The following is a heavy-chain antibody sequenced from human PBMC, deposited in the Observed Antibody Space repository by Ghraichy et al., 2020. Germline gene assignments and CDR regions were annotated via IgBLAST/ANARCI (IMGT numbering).Heavy chain of an antibody. J-gene: IGHJ2*01. CDR2: MNPNSGNT. CDR1: GYTFTSYD. Sequence: ASVKVSCKASGYTFTSYDINWVRQATGQGLEWMGWMNPNSGNTGYAQKFQGRVTMTRNTSISTAYMELSSLGSEDTAVYYCARKYSSSWYGWYFDLWGRGTLVTVSS. V-gene: IGHV1-8*01. D-gene: IGHD6-13*01. CDR3: ARKYSSSWYGWYFDL.